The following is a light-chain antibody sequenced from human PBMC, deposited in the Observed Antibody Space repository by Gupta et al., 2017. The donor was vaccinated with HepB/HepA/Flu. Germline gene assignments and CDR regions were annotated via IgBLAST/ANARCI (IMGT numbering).Light chain of an antibody. J-gene: IGLJ3*02. V-gene: IGLV1-40*01. CDR3: QSYDSSLGGWV. Sequence: QSVLTQPPSVSGAPGPRVTSSCTGTSSNIGAGYDVHWYQLLPATAPKLLNCGNTNPPSGVPDRFSGSKSGTSASLAITGLQDEDEAHYCCQSYDSSLGGWVFGGGTKV. CDR2: GNT. CDR1: SSNIGAGYD.